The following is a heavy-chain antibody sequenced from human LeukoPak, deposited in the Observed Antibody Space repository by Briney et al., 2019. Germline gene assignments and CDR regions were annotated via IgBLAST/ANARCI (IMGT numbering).Heavy chain of an antibody. D-gene: IGHD2-2*02. Sequence: RASVKVSCKASGGTFISYAISWVRQAPGQGLEWMGGIIPIFGTANYAQKFQGRVTMTRDTSISTAYMELSGLKSDDTAVYYCSRDSQSIDIWGQGTMVTVSS. CDR2: IIPIFGTA. CDR3: SRDSQSIDI. J-gene: IGHJ3*02. CDR1: GGTFISYA. V-gene: IGHV1-69*05.